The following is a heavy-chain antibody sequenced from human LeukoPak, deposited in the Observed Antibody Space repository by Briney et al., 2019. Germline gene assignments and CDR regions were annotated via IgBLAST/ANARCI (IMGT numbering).Heavy chain of an antibody. V-gene: IGHV3-11*01. Sequence: GSLRLSCAASGFSFSDSYMSWIRQAPGQGLEWLSYIKSSDTSTFYADSVKGRFTVSRDNAKNSLYLQMNSLRAEDTAVYYCARRGNMSSHAFDIWGQRTVVTLSS. CDR3: ARRGNMSSHAFDI. CDR1: GFSFSDSY. D-gene: IGHD2/OR15-2a*01. CDR2: IKSSDTST. J-gene: IGHJ3*02.